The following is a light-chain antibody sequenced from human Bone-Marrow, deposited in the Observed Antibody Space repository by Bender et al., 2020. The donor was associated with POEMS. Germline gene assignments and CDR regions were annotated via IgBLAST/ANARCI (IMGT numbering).Light chain of an antibody. CDR2: DVN. V-gene: IGLV2-14*03. CDR1: SSDVGAYNY. Sequence: TQPASVSCGPGQSITISCTGTSSDVGAYNYVSWYQHRPGQAPKLMIYDVNNRPSGVSDRFSGSKSGNTASLTISGLQSEDEGDYYCSSYTSSSTLWVFGGGTKLTVL. CDR3: SSYTSSSTLWV. J-gene: IGLJ3*02.